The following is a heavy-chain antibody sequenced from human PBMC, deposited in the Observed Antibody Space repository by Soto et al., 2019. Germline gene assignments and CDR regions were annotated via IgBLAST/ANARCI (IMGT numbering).Heavy chain of an antibody. CDR2: ISAYNGNT. J-gene: IGHJ3*02. CDR3: ARAWYYYDSSGYPDAFDI. V-gene: IGHV1-18*01. D-gene: IGHD3-22*01. Sequence: ASVKVSCKASGYTFTSYGISWVRQAPGQGLEWMGWISAYNGNTNYAQKLQGRVTMTTDTSTSTAYMELRSLRSDDTAVYYCARAWYYYDSSGYPDAFDIWGQGTVVTVSS. CDR1: GYTFTSYG.